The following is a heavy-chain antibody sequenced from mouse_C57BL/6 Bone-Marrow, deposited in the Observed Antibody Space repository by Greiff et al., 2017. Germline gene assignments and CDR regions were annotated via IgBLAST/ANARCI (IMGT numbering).Heavy chain of an antibody. Sequence: ESGPGLVKPSQSLSLTCSVTGYSITSGYYWNWIRQFPGNKLEWMGYISYDGSNNYNPSLKNRISITRDTSKNQFFLKLNSLTTEDTATYYCARDEDYRGFAYWGQGTLVTVSA. CDR1: GYSITSGYY. V-gene: IGHV3-6*01. CDR3: ARDEDYRGFAY. J-gene: IGHJ3*01. CDR2: ISYDGSN. D-gene: IGHD2-4*01.